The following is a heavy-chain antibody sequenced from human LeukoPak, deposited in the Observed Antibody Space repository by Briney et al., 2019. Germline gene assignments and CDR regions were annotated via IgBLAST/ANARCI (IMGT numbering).Heavy chain of an antibody. CDR1: GFTFGSYA. Sequence: GGSLRLSCAASGFTFGSYAMHWVRQAPGKGLEWVAVISYDGSNKYYADSVKGRFTISRDNSKNTLYLQMDSLRAEDTVVYYCARDPLGDSTYYFDYWGQGTLVTVSS. CDR2: ISYDGSNK. J-gene: IGHJ4*02. CDR3: ARDPLGDSTYYFDY. D-gene: IGHD2-21*01. V-gene: IGHV3-30*04.